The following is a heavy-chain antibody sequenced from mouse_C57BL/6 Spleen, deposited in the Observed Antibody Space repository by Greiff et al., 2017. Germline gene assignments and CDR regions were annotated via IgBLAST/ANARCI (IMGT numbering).Heavy chain of an antibody. V-gene: IGHV10-1*01. CDR2: IRSKSNNYAT. CDR1: GFSFNTYA. CDR3: VRHGLRGGYFDY. Sequence: EVQLVESGGGLVQPKGSLKLSCAASGFSFNTYAMNWVRQAPGKGLEWVARIRSKSNNYATYYADSVKDRFTISRDDSESMLYLQMNNLKTEDTAMYYCVRHGLRGGYFDYWGKGTTLTVSS. J-gene: IGHJ2*01. D-gene: IGHD1-1*01.